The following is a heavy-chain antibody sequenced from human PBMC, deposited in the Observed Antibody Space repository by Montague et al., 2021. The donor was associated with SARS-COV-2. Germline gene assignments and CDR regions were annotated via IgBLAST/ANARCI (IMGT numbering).Heavy chain of an antibody. Sequence: SETLSLTCAVYGGSFSGYYWSWIRQPPGKGLEWIGEINHSGSTNYNPPLKSRVTISVDTPKNQFSLKLSSVTAADTAVYYCARVRAVPAAMRIFSLGRSYYGMDVWGQGTTVTVSS. J-gene: IGHJ6*02. CDR2: INHSGST. V-gene: IGHV4-34*01. CDR1: GGSFSGYY. D-gene: IGHD2-2*01. CDR3: ARVRAVPAAMRIFSLGRSYYGMDV.